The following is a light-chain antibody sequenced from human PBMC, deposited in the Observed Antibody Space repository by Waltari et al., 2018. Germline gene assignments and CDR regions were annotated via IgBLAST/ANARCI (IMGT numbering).Light chain of an antibody. CDR2: DVS. CDR1: SSDVGGYNY. J-gene: IGLJ1*01. CDR3: CSYAGSYTFNYV. Sequence: QSALTQPRSVSGSPGQSVTISCTGTSSDVGGYNYVSWYQQHPGKAPKLMIYDVSKRPSGVPVRFSGSKSGNTASLTSSGLQAEDEADYYCCSYAGSYTFNYVFGTGTKVTVL. V-gene: IGLV2-11*01.